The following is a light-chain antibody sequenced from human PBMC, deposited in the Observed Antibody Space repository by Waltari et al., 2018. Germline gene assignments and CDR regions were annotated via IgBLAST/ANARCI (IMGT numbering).Light chain of an antibody. V-gene: IGKV4-1*01. CDR2: WAS. Sequence: DIVMTQSPDSLAVSLGESATINCKFSQSFLYNSNNKNYLAWYQLKPGQPPRLLIYWASTRESGVPDRFSGSGSGTDFTLTISSLQAEDVAVYYCQQYYSIPYTFGQGTKLEIK. CDR3: QQYYSIPYT. J-gene: IGKJ2*01. CDR1: QSFLYNSNNKNY.